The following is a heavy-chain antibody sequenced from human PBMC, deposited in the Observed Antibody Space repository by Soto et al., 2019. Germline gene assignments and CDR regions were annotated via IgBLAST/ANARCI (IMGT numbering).Heavy chain of an antibody. J-gene: IGHJ4*02. CDR3: ARGRDGDY. D-gene: IGHD6-6*01. V-gene: IGHV1-18*01. Sequence: QVHLVQSGAEVKKSGASVKVSCKGSGYDFTTYGITWVRQAPGQGLEWMAWISAHNGNTDYAQKLQGRVTVTRDTSTSTAYMELRSLRSDDTAVDYCARGRDGDYWGQGALVTVSS. CDR2: ISAHNGNT. CDR1: GYDFTTYG.